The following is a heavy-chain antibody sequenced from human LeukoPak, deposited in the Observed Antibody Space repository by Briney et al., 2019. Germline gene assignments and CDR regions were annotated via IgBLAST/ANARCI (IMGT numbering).Heavy chain of an antibody. V-gene: IGHV3-7*03. CDR1: GFTFSSYW. CDR3: AKTNYYDSSGTTTGGVDAFDI. Sequence: GGSLRLSCEPSGFTFSSYWMTWVRQAPGKGLEWVANIKQDEGEKYYVDSVKGRFTISRDNSKNTLYLQMNSLRAEDTAVYYCAKTNYYDSSGTTTGGVDAFDIWGQGTMVSVSS. CDR2: IKQDEGEK. D-gene: IGHD3-22*01. J-gene: IGHJ3*02.